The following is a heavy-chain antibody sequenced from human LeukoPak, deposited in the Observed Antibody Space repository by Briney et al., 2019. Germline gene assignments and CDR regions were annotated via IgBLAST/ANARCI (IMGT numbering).Heavy chain of an antibody. CDR1: GGSFSGYY. D-gene: IGHD2-8*01. CDR2: INHSGST. Sequence: SETLSLTCAVYGGSFSGYYWSWIRQPPGKGLEWIGEINHSGSTNYNPSLKSRVTISVDTSKDQFSLKLSSLTAADTAVYYCARVVPQSYYYGMDVWGKGTTVTVSS. J-gene: IGHJ6*04. V-gene: IGHV4-34*01. CDR3: ARVVPQSYYYGMDV.